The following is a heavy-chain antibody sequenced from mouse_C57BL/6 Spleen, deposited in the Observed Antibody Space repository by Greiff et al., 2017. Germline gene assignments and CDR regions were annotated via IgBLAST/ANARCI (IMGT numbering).Heavy chain of an antibody. D-gene: IGHD2-2*01. J-gene: IGHJ3*01. V-gene: IGHV5-17*01. CDR3: ARDGYDDWFAY. CDR1: GFTFSDYG. CDR2: ISSGSSTI. Sequence: EVQLVESGGGLVKPGGSLKLSCAASGFTFSDYGMHWVRQAPEKGLAWVAYISSGSSTIYYADTVKGRFTISRDNAKNTLFLQMTSLRSEDTAMYYCARDGYDDWFAYWGQGTLVTVSA.